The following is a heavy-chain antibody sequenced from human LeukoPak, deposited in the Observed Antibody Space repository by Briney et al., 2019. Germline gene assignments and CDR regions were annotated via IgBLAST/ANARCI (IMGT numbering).Heavy chain of an antibody. CDR3: ARDRGVVVVAATNYYYYYGMDV. J-gene: IGHJ6*02. D-gene: IGHD2-15*01. Sequence: GGSLRLSCAASGFTVSSNYMSWVRQAPGKGLEWVSVIYSGGSTYYADSVKGRFTISRHNSKNTLYLQMNSLRAGDTAVYYCARDRGVVVVAATNYYYYYGMDVWGQGTTVTVSS. V-gene: IGHV3-53*04. CDR2: IYSGGST. CDR1: GFTVSSNY.